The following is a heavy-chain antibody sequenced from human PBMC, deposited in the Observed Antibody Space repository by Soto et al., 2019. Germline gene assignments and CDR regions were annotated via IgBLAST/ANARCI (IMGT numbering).Heavy chain of an antibody. V-gene: IGHV5-51*01. CDR3: ASPARYCSSTSCYASKDYYYYYGMAV. J-gene: IGHJ6*02. CDR1: GYSFTSYW. D-gene: IGHD2-2*01. Sequence: GESLKISCKGSGYSFTSYWIGWVRQMPGKGLEWMGIIYPGDSDTRYSPSFQGQVTISADKSISTAYLQWSSLKASDTAMYYCASPARYCSSTSCYASKDYYYYYGMAVWGQGTTVTVSS. CDR2: IYPGDSDT.